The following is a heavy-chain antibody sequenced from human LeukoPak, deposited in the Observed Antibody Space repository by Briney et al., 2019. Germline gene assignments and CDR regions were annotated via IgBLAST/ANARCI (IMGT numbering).Heavy chain of an antibody. CDR1: GYTFSSYA. J-gene: IGHJ4*02. D-gene: IGHD5-12*01. V-gene: IGHV1-69*04. Sequence: SVKVSCKASGYTFSSYAISWVRQAPGQGLEWMGRIIPILGIANYAQKLQGRVTITADKSTSTAYMELSSLRSEDTAVYYCVIVATMGFDYWGQGTLVTVSS. CDR2: IIPILGIA. CDR3: VIVATMGFDY.